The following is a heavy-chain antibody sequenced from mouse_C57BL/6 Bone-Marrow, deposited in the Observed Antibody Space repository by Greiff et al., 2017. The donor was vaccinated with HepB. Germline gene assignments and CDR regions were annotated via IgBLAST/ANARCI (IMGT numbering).Heavy chain of an antibody. V-gene: IGHV1-5*01. CDR1: GYTFTSYW. J-gene: IGHJ3*01. Sequence: VHVKQSGTVLARPGASVKMSCKTSGYTFTSYWMHWVKQRPGQGLEWIGAIYPGNSDTSYNQKFKGKAKLTAVTSASTAYMELSSLTNEDSAVYYCTHYYYGSRGFAYWGQGTLVTVSA. CDR3: THYYYGSRGFAY. CDR2: IYPGNSDT. D-gene: IGHD1-1*01.